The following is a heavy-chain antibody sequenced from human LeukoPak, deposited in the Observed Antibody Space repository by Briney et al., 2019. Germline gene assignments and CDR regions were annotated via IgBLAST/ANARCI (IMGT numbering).Heavy chain of an antibody. Sequence: GGTLRLSCAASGFTFRRYGMTWVRQAAGKGLEWVSAISGSGGSTYYADSVKGRFTISRDNAKNSLYLQMNSLRAEDTAVYYCAELGITMIGGVWGKGTTVTISS. CDR1: GFTFRRYG. D-gene: IGHD3-10*02. CDR2: ISGSGGST. CDR3: AELGITMIGGV. V-gene: IGHV3-23*01. J-gene: IGHJ6*04.